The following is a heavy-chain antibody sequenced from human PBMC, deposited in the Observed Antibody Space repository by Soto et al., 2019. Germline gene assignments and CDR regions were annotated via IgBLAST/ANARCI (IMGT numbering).Heavy chain of an antibody. V-gene: IGHV4-31*03. Sequence: SETLSLTCTVSGGSISSGGYYWSWIRQHPGKGLEWIGYIYYSGSTYYNPSLKSRVTISVDTSKNQFSLKLSSVTAADTAVYYCARKLYYDFWSGYYGGDDAFDIWGQGTMVTVSS. J-gene: IGHJ3*02. D-gene: IGHD3-3*01. CDR3: ARKLYYDFWSGYYGGDDAFDI. CDR1: GGSISSGGYY. CDR2: IYYSGST.